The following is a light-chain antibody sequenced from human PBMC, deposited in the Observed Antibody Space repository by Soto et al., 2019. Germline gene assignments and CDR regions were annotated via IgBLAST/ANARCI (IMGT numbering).Light chain of an antibody. CDR1: QSVSYN. CDR3: QQYNDWPRT. CDR2: GLS. Sequence: EIVMTQSPATLSVSPGERATLSCRASQSVSYNLAWYQQKPGQAPRLLLYGLSTRATGIPARFSSSGSGTAFTLTISSMQSEDFAIYYCQQYNDWPRTFGPGTKVDFK. V-gene: IGKV3D-15*01. J-gene: IGKJ3*01.